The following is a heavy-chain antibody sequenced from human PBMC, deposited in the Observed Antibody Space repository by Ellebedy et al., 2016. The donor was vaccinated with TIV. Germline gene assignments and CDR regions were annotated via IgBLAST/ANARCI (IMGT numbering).Heavy chain of an antibody. J-gene: IGHJ4*02. D-gene: IGHD5-12*01. Sequence: GESLKISXAASGFTFSSYAMSWVRQAPGKGLEWVSAISGSGGSTYYADSVKGRFTISRDNSKNTLYLQMNSLRAEDTAVYYCAKVRLPESHIVGGYFDYWGQGTLVTVSS. CDR2: ISGSGGST. CDR1: GFTFSSYA. V-gene: IGHV3-23*01. CDR3: AKVRLPESHIVGGYFDY.